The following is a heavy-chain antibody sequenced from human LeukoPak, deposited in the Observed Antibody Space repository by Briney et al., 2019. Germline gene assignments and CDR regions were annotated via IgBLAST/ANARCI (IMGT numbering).Heavy chain of an antibody. J-gene: IGHJ6*03. CDR2: ISVSGII. Sequence: GGSLRLSCAASAFSLNTYSMNWVRQTPGKGLEWLSHISVSGIIHYAESVKGRFSISRDSGRNSVSLQMNRLRVGDTGVYFCATAPRGASDYTDVWGRGTTVSVSS. CDR1: AFSLNTYS. V-gene: IGHV3-48*01. CDR3: ATAPRGASDYTDV. D-gene: IGHD1-26*01.